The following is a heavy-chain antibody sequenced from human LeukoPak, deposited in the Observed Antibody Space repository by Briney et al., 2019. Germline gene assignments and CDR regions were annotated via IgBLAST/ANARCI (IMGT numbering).Heavy chain of an antibody. V-gene: IGHV1-69*05. D-gene: IGHD3-22*01. CDR2: IIPIFGTA. CDR3: ARKRTGDDSSGYEAFDI. J-gene: IGHJ3*02. CDR1: GGTFSSYA. Sequence: ASVKVSCKASGGTFSSYAISWVRQAPGQGLEWMGGIIPIFGTANYAQKFQGRVTITTDESTSTAYMELSSLRSEDTAVYYCARKRTGDDSSGYEAFDIWGQGTMVTVSS.